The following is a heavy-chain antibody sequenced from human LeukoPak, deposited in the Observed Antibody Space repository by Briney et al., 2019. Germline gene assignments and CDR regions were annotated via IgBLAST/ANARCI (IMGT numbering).Heavy chain of an antibody. J-gene: IGHJ4*02. D-gene: IGHD3-3*01. V-gene: IGHV3-23*01. CDR3: AKDSLLSGSYYDFWSGQEAFDY. CDR1: GFTFSSYA. CDR2: INGSGGST. Sequence: AGSLSLSSAASGFTFSSYAMSWVRQAPGKGLEWVSTINGSGGSTYYADPVKGRFTIARDNSKNTLYLQRNSLRAEDTAVYYCAKDSLLSGSYYDFWSGQEAFDYWGQGTLVTVSS.